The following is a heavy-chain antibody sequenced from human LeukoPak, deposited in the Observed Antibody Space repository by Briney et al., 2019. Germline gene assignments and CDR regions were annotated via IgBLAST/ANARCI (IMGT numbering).Heavy chain of an antibody. D-gene: IGHD4-23*01. CDR1: GYTFTGYY. CDR3: ARDLYGGNSPYYYYYGMDV. CDR2: INPNSGGT. V-gene: IGHV1-2*02. Sequence: ASVKVPCKASGYTFTGYYMHWVRQAPGQGLEWMGWINPNSGGTNYAQKFQGRVTMTRDTSISTAYMELSRLRSDDTAVYYCARDLYGGNSPYYYYYGMDVWGQGTTVTVS. J-gene: IGHJ6*02.